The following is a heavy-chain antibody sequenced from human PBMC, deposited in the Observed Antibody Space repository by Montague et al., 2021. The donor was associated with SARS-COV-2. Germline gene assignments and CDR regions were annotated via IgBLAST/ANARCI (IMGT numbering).Heavy chain of an antibody. CDR3: ARAKVTTSVFDH. Sequence: TLSLTCSVSGGSISSGGHYWGWIRQPAGKGLQWIGRMFPSGRTNYNPSLNSRVTISVDTSKNQFSLDVGSVTATDTATYFCARAKVTTSVFDHWGHGILVTVSS. CDR2: MFPSGRT. CDR1: GGSISSGGHY. J-gene: IGHJ4*01. D-gene: IGHD4-17*01. V-gene: IGHV4-61*02.